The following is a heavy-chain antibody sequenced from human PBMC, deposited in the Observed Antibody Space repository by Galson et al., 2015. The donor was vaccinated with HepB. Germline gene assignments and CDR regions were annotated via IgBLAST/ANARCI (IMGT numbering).Heavy chain of an antibody. V-gene: IGHV3-30*04. CDR3: ARGGRTYSDFWSPYPIDF. Sequence: SLRFSCAASGSTFSTYAMHWVRQSPGKGLEWVAFISYHGSEKYYADSEKGRFLISRDNSENTLYLQMNSLRAEDSAVYYCARGGRTYSDFWSPYPIDFWGQGTLVTVSS. CDR1: GSTFSTYA. CDR2: ISYHGSEK. D-gene: IGHD3-3*01. J-gene: IGHJ4*02.